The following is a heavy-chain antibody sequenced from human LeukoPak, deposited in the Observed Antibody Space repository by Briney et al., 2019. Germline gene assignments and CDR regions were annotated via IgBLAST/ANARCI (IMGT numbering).Heavy chain of an antibody. CDR1: GYSFTSYG. D-gene: IGHD2-15*01. CDR3: ARSSVVVAAVDY. V-gene: IGHV1-18*01. CDR2: ISGNNGNT. J-gene: IGHJ4*02. Sequence: ASVKVSCKASGYSFTSYGIGWVRQAPGQGLEWMGWISGNNGNTNYAQKFQGRVTMTTDTSTSTAYMELRSLRSDDTAVYYCARSSVVVAAVDYWGQGTLVTVSS.